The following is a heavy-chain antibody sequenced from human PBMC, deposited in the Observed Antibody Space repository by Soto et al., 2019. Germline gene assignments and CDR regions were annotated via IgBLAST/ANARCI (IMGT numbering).Heavy chain of an antibody. CDR1: GYSFPSDW. CDR3: ARLNEEQQQPYYFDY. V-gene: IGHV5-51*01. Sequence: PGESLKISCKGSGYSFPSDWIGWVRQMPGKGLEWMGSIYPADSDTRYSPAFQGQVTISADKSIRTAYLQWSSLKASDTATYYCARLNEEQQQPYYFDYWGQGTLVTVSS. D-gene: IGHD6-13*01. J-gene: IGHJ4*02. CDR2: IYPADSDT.